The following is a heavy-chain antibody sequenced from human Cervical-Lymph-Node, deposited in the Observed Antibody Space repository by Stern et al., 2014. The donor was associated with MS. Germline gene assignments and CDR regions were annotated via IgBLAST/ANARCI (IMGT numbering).Heavy chain of an antibody. CDR2: ISWNSGSI. CDR1: GFTLDDYA. J-gene: IGHJ3*02. Sequence: EVQLVESGGGLVQPGRSLRLSCAASGFTLDDYAMHWVRQAPGKGLEWVSGISWNSGSIGYADSVKGRFTISRDNAKNSLYLQMNSLRAEDTALYYCAKLTADAFDIWGQGTMVTVSS. V-gene: IGHV3-9*01. CDR3: AKLTADAFDI.